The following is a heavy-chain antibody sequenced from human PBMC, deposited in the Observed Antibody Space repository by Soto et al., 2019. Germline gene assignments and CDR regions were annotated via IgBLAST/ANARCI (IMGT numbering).Heavy chain of an antibody. V-gene: IGHV3-21*01. J-gene: IGHJ6*02. Sequence: GGSLRLSCAASGFTFSSYSMSWVRQAPGKGLEWVSSISSSSSYIYYADSVKGRFTISRDNAKNSLYLQMNSLRAEDTAVHYCASISDYSYYYYYGMDVWGQGTTVTVSS. CDR3: ASISDYSYYYYYGMDV. CDR2: ISSSSSYI. D-gene: IGHD4-4*01. CDR1: GFTFSSYS.